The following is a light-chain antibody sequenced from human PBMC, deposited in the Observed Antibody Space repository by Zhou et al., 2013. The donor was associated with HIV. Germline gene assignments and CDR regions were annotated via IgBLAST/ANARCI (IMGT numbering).Light chain of an antibody. CDR2: KAS. J-gene: IGKJ1*01. V-gene: IGKV1-5*03. CDR1: QSIGTW. CDR3: QQYNDYSRT. Sequence: DIQMTQSPFTLSAYVGDTVTITCRASQSIGTWLAWYQQKPGKAPKVLIYKASSLESGVPSRFSGSGSGTDFTLTITSLQPDDFATYYCQQYNDYSRTFGQGTKVEVK.